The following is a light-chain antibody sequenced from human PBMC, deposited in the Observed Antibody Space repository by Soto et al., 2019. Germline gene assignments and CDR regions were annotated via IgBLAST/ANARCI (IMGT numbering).Light chain of an antibody. CDR1: NSNIGGTNY. Sequence: QSVLTQPPSASGTPGQRVFISCSGSNSNIGGTNYAYWYQQLPGAAPKLLMHSNNLRPSGVPERISGSKSGTSASLAISGLRSEDEAVYYCASWDDRLGAVIFXGGTKVTVL. CDR2: SNN. J-gene: IGLJ2*01. CDR3: ASWDDRLGAVI. V-gene: IGLV1-47*02.